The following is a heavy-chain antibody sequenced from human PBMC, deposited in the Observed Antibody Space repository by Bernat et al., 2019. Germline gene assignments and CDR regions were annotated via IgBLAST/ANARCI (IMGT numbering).Heavy chain of an antibody. V-gene: IGHV1-8*02. D-gene: IGHD1-14*01. Sequence: QVQLVQSGAEVKKPGASVKVSCKASGYTFTSYDINWVRQATGQGLEWMGWMNPNTGNTAYAQNFQGRVTMTRSTSITTAYMELSSLRSDDTALYYCARVGGLNRRGAFDIWGQGTMVTVSS. CDR1: GYTFTSYD. CDR2: MNPNTGNT. J-gene: IGHJ3*02. CDR3: ARVGGLNRRGAFDI.